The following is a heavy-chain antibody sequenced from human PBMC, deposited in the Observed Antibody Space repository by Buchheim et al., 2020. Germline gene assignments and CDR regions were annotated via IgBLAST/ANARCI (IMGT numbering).Heavy chain of an antibody. V-gene: IGHV3-23*01. Sequence: EVQLLESGGGLIQPGGSLRLSCGASGFPFSSYAMSWVRQAPGKGLEWVSSFSGSSGTTYYADSVKGRFTISRDNSKNTLYLQMNSLRAGDTAVYYCAKETVTAGAGYYGMDVWGQGTT. CDR2: FSGSSGTT. CDR1: GFPFSSYA. J-gene: IGHJ6*01. CDR3: AKETVTAGAGYYGMDV. D-gene: IGHD4-17*01.